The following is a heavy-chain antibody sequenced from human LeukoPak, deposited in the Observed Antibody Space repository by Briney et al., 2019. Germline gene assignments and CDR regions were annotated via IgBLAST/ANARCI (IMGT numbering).Heavy chain of an antibody. Sequence: ASVKVSCKASGYTFPNYDINWVRQATGQGLEWMGWMNPHTGHTGYAQKFQGRVTFTRNTSVSTAFMDLGSRMSEDTAVYYCARGDFWIGYSNYYYMDVWSKGTTVTVS. CDR1: GYTFPNYD. CDR3: ARGDFWIGYSNYYYMDV. J-gene: IGHJ6*03. CDR2: MNPHTGHT. D-gene: IGHD3-3*01. V-gene: IGHV1-8*03.